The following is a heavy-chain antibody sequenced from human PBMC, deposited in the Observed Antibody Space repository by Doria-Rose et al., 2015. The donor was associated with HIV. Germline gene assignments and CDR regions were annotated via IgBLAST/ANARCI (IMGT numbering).Heavy chain of an antibody. CDR1: GVSLSSPGMG. D-gene: IGHD6-13*01. V-gene: IGHV2-26*01. J-gene: IGHJ4*02. Sequence: SGPVLVKPTETLTLTCTVSGVSLSSPGMGVSWIRQPPGKALEWLANIFSDDERSYKTSLKSRLTISRGTSKSQVVLTMNDMDPVDTATYYCARIKSSRWYHKYYFDFWGQGTLVIVSA. CDR2: IFSDDER. CDR3: ARIKSSRWYHKYYFDF.